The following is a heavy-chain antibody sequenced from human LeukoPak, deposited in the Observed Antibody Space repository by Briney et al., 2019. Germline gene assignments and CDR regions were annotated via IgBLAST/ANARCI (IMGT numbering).Heavy chain of an antibody. CDR2: INPNSGGT. CDR1: GYTFTGYY. CDR3: ARDRGYYGDYPYY. D-gene: IGHD4-17*01. Sequence: GASVKISCKASGYTFTGYYMHWVRQAPGQGLEWMGWINPNSGGTNYAQKFQGRVTMTRDTSISTAYMELSRLRSDDTAVYYCARDRGYYGDYPYYWGQGTLVTVSS. J-gene: IGHJ4*02. V-gene: IGHV1-2*02.